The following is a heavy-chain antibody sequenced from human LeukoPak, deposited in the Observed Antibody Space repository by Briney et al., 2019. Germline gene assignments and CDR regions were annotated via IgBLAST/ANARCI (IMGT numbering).Heavy chain of an antibody. V-gene: IGHV1-24*01. Sequence: ASVKVSCKVSGYTLTELSVHWVRQAPGKGLEWMGGLDPEDGETIYAQKFQGRVTMTEDTSTDTAYMELSSLRSEDTAVYYRATRTGSWFDPWGQGTLVTVSS. CDR1: GYTLTELS. CDR2: LDPEDGET. D-gene: IGHD7-27*01. CDR3: ATRTGSWFDP. J-gene: IGHJ5*02.